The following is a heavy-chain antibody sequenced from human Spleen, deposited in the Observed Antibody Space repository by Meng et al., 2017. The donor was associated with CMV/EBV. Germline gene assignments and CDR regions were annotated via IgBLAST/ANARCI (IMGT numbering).Heavy chain of an antibody. D-gene: IGHD1-26*01. CDR3: ARDQIRGVVGARPRGPGDL. J-gene: IGHJ4*02. Sequence: GESLKISCVASGFTFSGYSMNWVRQAPGKGLEWVSSITRSSSNTYYSDSVKGRFTVSRDNAKNSLYLQMNSLRDDDTAVYYCARDQIRGVVGARPRGPGDLWGQGTLVTVSS. CDR2: ITRSSSNT. CDR1: GFTFSGYS. V-gene: IGHV3-21*01.